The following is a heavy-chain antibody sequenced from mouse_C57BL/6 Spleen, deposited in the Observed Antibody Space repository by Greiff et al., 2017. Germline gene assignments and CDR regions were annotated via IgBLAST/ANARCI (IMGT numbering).Heavy chain of an antibody. CDR1: GYTFTSYW. D-gene: IGHD3-1*01. J-gene: IGHJ4*01. V-gene: IGHV1-55*01. CDR2: IYPGSGST. CDR3: ARISGYYAMDY. Sequence: QVQLKQPGAELVRPGASVKMSCKASGYTFTSYWITWVKQRPGQGLEWIGDIYPGSGSTNYNEKFKSKATLTVDPSSSTAYMQLRSLTSGDSAVDYCARISGYYAMDYWGQGTSVTVSS.